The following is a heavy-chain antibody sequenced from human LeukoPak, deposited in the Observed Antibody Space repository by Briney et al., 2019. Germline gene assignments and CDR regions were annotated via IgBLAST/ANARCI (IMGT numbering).Heavy chain of an antibody. Sequence: ASVKVSCKASGYTFTSYDINWVRQATGQGPEWMGWMNPNSGNTGYAQKFQGRVTMTRNTFISTAYMELSSLRSEDTAVYYCARAMGGYFDWLRGLNYYYYMDVWGKGTTVTVSS. CDR3: ARAMGGYFDWLRGLNYYYYMDV. CDR1: GYTFTSYD. V-gene: IGHV1-8*01. D-gene: IGHD3-9*01. CDR2: MNPNSGNT. J-gene: IGHJ6*03.